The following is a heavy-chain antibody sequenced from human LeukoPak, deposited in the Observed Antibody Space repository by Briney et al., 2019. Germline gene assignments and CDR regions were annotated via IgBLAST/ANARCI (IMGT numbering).Heavy chain of an antibody. J-gene: IGHJ4*02. CDR3: VKVDA. Sequence: GGSLRLSCAASGFTVSSNYMSWVRPAPGKGRYWVSVIYSGGSTYYADSVKGRFTISRDNSKTTLYLQMDSLSAEDTAVYYCVKVDAWGQGALVTVSS. CDR1: GFTVSSNY. CDR2: IYSGGST. D-gene: IGHD2-8*01. V-gene: IGHV3-53*01.